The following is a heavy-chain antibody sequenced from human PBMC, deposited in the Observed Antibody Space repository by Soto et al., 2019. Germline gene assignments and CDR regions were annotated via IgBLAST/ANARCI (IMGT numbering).Heavy chain of an antibody. CDR3: ARGLKNYYAMDV. CDR2: LNSDGSSK. D-gene: IGHD3-16*01. Sequence: EVQLVESGGGLVQPGGSLRLSCAASGFTFNSYWMHWVRQAPGKGLVWVSRLNSDGSSKYYGDSMKGRFTISRDNAENTVYLQMNSLRDEDTAVYFCARGLKNYYAMDVWGQGTKVTVSS. J-gene: IGHJ6*02. V-gene: IGHV3-74*01. CDR1: GFTFNSYW.